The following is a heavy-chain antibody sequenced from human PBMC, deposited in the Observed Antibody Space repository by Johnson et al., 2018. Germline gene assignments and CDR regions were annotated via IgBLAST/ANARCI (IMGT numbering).Heavy chain of an antibody. CDR2: IIPIFGTT. Sequence: QVQLVQSGAEVKKPGSSVKVSCKASGGTFSSYAISWVRQAPGQGLEWMGGIIPIFGTTNYAQKFQGRVTITADESTSTAYMELSSVRSEDTAVYYCARDTYYYDSSGYYIGCDAFDIWGQGTMVTVSS. D-gene: IGHD3-22*01. J-gene: IGHJ3*02. V-gene: IGHV1-69*12. CDR3: ARDTYYYDSSGYYIGCDAFDI. CDR1: GGTFSSYA.